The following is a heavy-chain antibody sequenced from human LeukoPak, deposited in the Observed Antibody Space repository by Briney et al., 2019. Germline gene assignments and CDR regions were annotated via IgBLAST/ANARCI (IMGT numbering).Heavy chain of an antibody. CDR2: ISGDGGST. D-gene: IGHD6-19*01. CDR1: GFTFSSYA. V-gene: IGHV3-43*02. J-gene: IGHJ4*02. CDR3: ARESETSGWYDY. Sequence: GGSLRLSCAASGFTFSSYAMNWVRQAPGKGLEWVSLISGDGGSTFYADSVRGRFTISRDNTRKSLSLQMSSLRSEDTALYYCARESETSGWYDYWGQGTLVTVSS.